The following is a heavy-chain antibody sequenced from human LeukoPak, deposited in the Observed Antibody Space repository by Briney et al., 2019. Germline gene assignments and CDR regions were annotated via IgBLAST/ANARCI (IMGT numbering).Heavy chain of an antibody. CDR1: GFTFSSYA. CDR3: ASLNSNYYDSSGYPFDY. Sequence: PGGSLRLSCAASGFTFSSYAMSWVRQAPGKGLEWVSAISGSGGSTYYADSVKGRFTISRDNSKNTLYLQMNSLRAEDTAVYYCASLNSNYYDSSGYPFDYWGQGTLVTVSS. J-gene: IGHJ4*02. CDR2: ISGSGGST. V-gene: IGHV3-23*01. D-gene: IGHD3-22*01.